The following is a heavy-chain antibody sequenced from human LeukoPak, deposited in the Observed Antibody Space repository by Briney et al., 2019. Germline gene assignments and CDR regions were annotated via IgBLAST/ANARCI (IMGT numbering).Heavy chain of an antibody. CDR2: MSGSGGNT. Sequence: TGGSLRLSCAASGFTFSSYGMSWVRQAPGKRLEWISAMSGSGGNTYYADSVKGRFTISRDNAKNSLYLQMNSLRAEDTAVYYCARDHSSAPRGYYYYYYMDVWGKGTTVTVSS. CDR1: GFTFSSYG. D-gene: IGHD3-22*01. J-gene: IGHJ6*03. V-gene: IGHV3-23*01. CDR3: ARDHSSAPRGYYYYYYMDV.